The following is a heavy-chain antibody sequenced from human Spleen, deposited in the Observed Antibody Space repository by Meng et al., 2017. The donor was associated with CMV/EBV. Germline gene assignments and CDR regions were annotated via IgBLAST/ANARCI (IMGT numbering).Heavy chain of an antibody. Sequence: ASVKVSCKASGYTFTGYFMHWVRQAPGQGLEWMGWINTISGGTNYAQKFQGRVTMTRDTSISTAYLELTNLRSDDTAVIYCARETYLGQGTLVTVSS. J-gene: IGHJ4*02. CDR2: INTISGGT. CDR3: ARETY. CDR1: GYTFTGYF. V-gene: IGHV1-2*02.